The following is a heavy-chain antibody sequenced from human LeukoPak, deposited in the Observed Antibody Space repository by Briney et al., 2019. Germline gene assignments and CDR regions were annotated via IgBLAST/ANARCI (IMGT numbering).Heavy chain of an antibody. CDR3: ARGSRNYVWGSYRSYYFDY. CDR1: GGSISSGGYY. D-gene: IGHD3-16*02. Sequence: PSETLSLTCTVSGGSISSGGYYWSWIRQPPGKGLEWIGEINHSGSTNYNPSLKSRVTISVDTSKNQFSLKLSSVTAADTAVYYCARGSRNYVWGSYRSYYFDYWGQGTLVTVSS. V-gene: IGHV4-39*07. CDR2: INHSGST. J-gene: IGHJ4*02.